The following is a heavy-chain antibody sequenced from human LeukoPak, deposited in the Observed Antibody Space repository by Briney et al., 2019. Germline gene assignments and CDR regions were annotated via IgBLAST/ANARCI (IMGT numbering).Heavy chain of an antibody. V-gene: IGHV3-74*01. CDR1: GFTFSTYW. D-gene: IGHD1-7*01. CDR2: INSDDSII. J-gene: IGHJ4*02. CDR3: TRAGNYRFAY. Sequence: GGSLRLSCAASGFTFSTYWMHWVRHAPGAGRGWVSRINSDDSIINYADSVKGRFTISRDNAKNTLYLQMNSLRAEDTAVYNCTRAGNYRFAYWGQGTLVTVSS.